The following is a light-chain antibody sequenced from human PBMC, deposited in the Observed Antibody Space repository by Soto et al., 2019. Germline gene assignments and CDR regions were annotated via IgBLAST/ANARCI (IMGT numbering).Light chain of an antibody. CDR2: GAS. J-gene: IGKJ4*01. CDR3: QQYGSSPLT. Sequence: EIVLTQSPGTLSLSPGERATLSWRASESVSDNYLAWYQNRSGQAPRLVIYGASSRASAVPDRFSGSGSGADFTLTISRLEPEDFAVYYCQQYGSSPLTFVGGTKVEIK. CDR1: ESVSDNY. V-gene: IGKV3-20*01.